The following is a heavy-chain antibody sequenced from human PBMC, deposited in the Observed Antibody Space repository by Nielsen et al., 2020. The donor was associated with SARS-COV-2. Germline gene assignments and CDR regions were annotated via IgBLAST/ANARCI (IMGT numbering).Heavy chain of an antibody. CDR1: GFTFSSHA. V-gene: IGHV3-23*01. CDR2: IRTGGDT. Sequence: GGSLRLSCAASGFTFSSHAMSWVRQAPGKGLEWVSGIRTGGDTHYADSVKGRFIVSRDNSKSTLYLQMNSLRAEDTAVYHCAKDVWSGAHQIGPDYWGQGTLVTVSS. J-gene: IGHJ4*02. D-gene: IGHD3-3*01. CDR3: AKDVWSGAHQIGPDY.